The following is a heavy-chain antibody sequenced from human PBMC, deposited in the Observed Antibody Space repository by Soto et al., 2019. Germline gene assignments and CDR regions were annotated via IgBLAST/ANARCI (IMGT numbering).Heavy chain of an antibody. Sequence: GASLKSSWKASGYSFSTSWIGWGRQMPGKGLEWMGIFCPSDSDTSYSPSFQGHVTISVDKSISTAYLQWSSLKASDTAMYYCARRPGSWFDPWGQGTLVTVSS. CDR3: ARRPGSWFDP. J-gene: IGHJ5*02. CDR1: GYSFSTSW. CDR2: FCPSDSDT. V-gene: IGHV5-51*01. D-gene: IGHD3-10*01.